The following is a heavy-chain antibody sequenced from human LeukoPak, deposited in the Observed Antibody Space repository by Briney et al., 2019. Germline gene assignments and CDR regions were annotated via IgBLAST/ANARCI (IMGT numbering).Heavy chain of an antibody. CDR3: ARSGILYALDN. V-gene: IGHV3-11*04. Sequence: GGSLRLSCTASGFTFSDCYMTWIRQAPGKGLEWLSHISSTASSISYANSVRGRFTISRDNAKDSLYLEMNSLRVEDTAVYYCARSGILYALDNWGQGTLVTVSS. CDR1: GFTFSDCY. J-gene: IGHJ4*02. CDR2: ISSTASSI. D-gene: IGHD2-8*01.